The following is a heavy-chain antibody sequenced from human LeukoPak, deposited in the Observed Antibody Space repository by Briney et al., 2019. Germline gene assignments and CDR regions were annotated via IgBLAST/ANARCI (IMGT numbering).Heavy chain of an antibody. CDR1: GFTFDRYD. V-gene: IGHV3-13*01. CDR3: AGGRGQIINY. J-gene: IGHJ4*02. CDR2: IGNAADT. Sequence: GGSLRLSCAASGFTFDRYDLHWVRQVPGKGMEWVSAIGNAADTYYPGSVKGRFTISRENAKNPFYLQMNALRAGDTAVNCCAGGRGQIINYWGQGTLVTVSS.